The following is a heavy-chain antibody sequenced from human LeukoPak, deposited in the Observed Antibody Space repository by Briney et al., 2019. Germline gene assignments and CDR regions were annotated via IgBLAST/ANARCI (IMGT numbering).Heavy chain of an antibody. D-gene: IGHD3-16*01. Sequence: PGRSLRLSCAASGFSFSTSGMHWVRQAPGKGLEWVSYISSIGTTIYYADSVKGRFTISRDNAKNSLFLQMNSLRAEDTAVYYCAVGGGYWGQGTLVTVSS. V-gene: IGHV3-48*04. CDR1: GFSFSTSG. CDR3: AVGGGY. CDR2: ISSIGTTI. J-gene: IGHJ4*02.